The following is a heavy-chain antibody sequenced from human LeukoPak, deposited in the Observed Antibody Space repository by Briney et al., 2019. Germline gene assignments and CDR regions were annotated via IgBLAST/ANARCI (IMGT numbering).Heavy chain of an antibody. Sequence: PSETLSLTCAVYGGSFSSYYWSWIRQSPGKGLEWIAEINHRGGTNYNPSVKSRVTISVHTSKNQFSLKVTSLTAADTAVYYCARGPTISETGYFDYWGQGTLVTVSS. CDR2: INHRGGT. V-gene: IGHV4-34*01. J-gene: IGHJ4*03. CDR3: ARGPTISETGYFDY. D-gene: IGHD1-1*01. CDR1: GGSFSSYY.